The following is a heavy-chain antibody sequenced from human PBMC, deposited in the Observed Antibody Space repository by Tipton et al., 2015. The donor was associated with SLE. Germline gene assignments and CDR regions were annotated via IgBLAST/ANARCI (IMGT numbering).Heavy chain of an antibody. CDR2: FSDGGSST. CDR1: GFTFSNYG. CDR3: ARAISQQYSTIWSDY. D-gene: IGHD2-2*01. Sequence: SLRLSCAASGFTFSNYGMSWVRQAPGKGLEWVSDFSDGGSSTYYADSVKGRFTISRDNSKNMLYLQMNSLRVEDTAVYYCARAISQQYSTIWSDYWGQGTLVTVSS. V-gene: IGHV3-23*01. J-gene: IGHJ4*02.